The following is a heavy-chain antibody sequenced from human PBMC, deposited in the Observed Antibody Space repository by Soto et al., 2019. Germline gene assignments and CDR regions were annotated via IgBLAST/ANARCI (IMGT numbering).Heavy chain of an antibody. J-gene: IGHJ3*01. CDR3: ARGMVSPTVTTDGFYTFDF. V-gene: IGHV1-18*01. CDR2: ISAHNGNT. CDR1: GYTFTSYD. Sequence: QVQLVQSGAEVKKPGASVKVSCKASGYTFTSYDISWVRQAPGQGLEWMGWISAHNGNTNSARKLQGRVTMTTDTAARTAYMELRSLRSDATAVYYCARGMVSPTVTTDGFYTFDFWGQGTMVTVSS. D-gene: IGHD4-17*01.